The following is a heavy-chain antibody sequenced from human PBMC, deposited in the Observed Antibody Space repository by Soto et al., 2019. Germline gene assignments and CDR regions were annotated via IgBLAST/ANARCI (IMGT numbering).Heavy chain of an antibody. CDR1: GYSISSGAY. CDR3: ARVGPWVPYYYDSSPYTFENWFDP. Sequence: PSETLSLTCAVSGYSISSGAYCGCLRQPPGERLEWIGSSYHGGSTYYNPSLNSRFTLSIDITNNHVSLILNSVTAADTAVYYCARVGPWVPYYYDSSPYTFENWFDPWGQGTLVTVSS. D-gene: IGHD3-22*01. V-gene: IGHV4-38-2*01. CDR2: SYHGGST. J-gene: IGHJ5*02.